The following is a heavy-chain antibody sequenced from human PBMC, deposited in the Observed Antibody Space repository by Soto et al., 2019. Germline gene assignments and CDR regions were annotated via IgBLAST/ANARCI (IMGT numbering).Heavy chain of an antibody. J-gene: IGHJ5*02. V-gene: IGHV3-30-3*01. CDR1: GFTFSSYA. Sequence: QVQLVESGGGVVQPGRSLRLSCAASGFTFSSYAMLWVRQAPGKGLEWVAVISYDGSNKYYADSVKGRFTISRDNSKNTLYLQMNSLRAEDTAVYYCARDRGLDPMVRGVIIQYNWFDPWGQGTLVTVSS. CDR2: ISYDGSNK. CDR3: ARDRGLDPMVRGVIIQYNWFDP. D-gene: IGHD3-10*01.